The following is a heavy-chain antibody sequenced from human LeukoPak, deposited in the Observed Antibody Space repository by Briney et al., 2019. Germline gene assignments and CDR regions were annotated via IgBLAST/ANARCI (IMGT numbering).Heavy chain of an antibody. J-gene: IGHJ4*02. CDR1: GYTFTSYY. Sequence: GASVKVSCKASGYTFTSYYMHWVRQAPGQGLEWMGWINPNSGGTNYAQKFQGRVTMTRDTSISTAYMELSRLRSDDTAVYYCAAEYGDVVVIAFDYWGQGTLVTVSS. V-gene: IGHV1-2*02. CDR3: AAEYGDVVVIAFDY. CDR2: INPNSGGT. D-gene: IGHD2-21*01.